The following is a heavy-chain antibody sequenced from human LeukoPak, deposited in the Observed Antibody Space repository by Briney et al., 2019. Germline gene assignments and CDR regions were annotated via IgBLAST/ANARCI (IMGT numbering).Heavy chain of an antibody. V-gene: IGHV3-30*04. CDR1: GFTFSSYA. Sequence: GGSLRLSCAASGFTFSSYAMHWVRQAPGKGLEWVAVISYDGSNKYYADSVKGRFTISRDNSKNTLYLQMNSLRAEDTAVYYCARSGDYWAFDIWGQGTMVTVSS. CDR3: ARSGDYWAFDI. D-gene: IGHD4-17*01. J-gene: IGHJ3*02. CDR2: ISYDGSNK.